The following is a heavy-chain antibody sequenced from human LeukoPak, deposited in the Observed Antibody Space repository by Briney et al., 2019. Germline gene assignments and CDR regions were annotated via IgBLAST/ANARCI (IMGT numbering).Heavy chain of an antibody. J-gene: IGHJ4*02. CDR1: GFTFSSFW. CDR2: IKQDGSLQ. CDR3: ATSYDSSGCD. Sequence: PGGSLRLSCAASGFTFSSFWMAWVRQAPGKGLEWVANIKQDGSLQYYGDSVKGRFTISRDNAKSSLYLQMNSLRAEDTALYYCATSYDSSGCDWGQGTLVTVSS. V-gene: IGHV3-7*01. D-gene: IGHD3-22*01.